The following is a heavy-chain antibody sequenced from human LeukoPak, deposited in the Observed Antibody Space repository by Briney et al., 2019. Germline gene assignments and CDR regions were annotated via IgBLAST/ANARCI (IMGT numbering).Heavy chain of an antibody. Sequence: PSETLSLTCTVSSGSISSTYYWAWIRQPPGKGLEWVGTILYSGSTYYNPSLKSRVTISLDTSKNQFSLQLSSMTAADTAVYYCARHQETSDRHGYAFDIWGQGTMVTASS. CDR2: ILYSGST. V-gene: IGHV4-39*01. CDR3: ARHQETSDRHGYAFDI. D-gene: IGHD1-14*01. CDR1: SGSISSTYY. J-gene: IGHJ3*02.